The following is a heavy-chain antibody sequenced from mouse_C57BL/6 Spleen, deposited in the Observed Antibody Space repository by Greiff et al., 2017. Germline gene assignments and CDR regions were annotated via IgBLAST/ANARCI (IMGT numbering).Heavy chain of an antibody. D-gene: IGHD2-3*01. Sequence: VQLQQSGPELVKPGASVKISCTASGYSFTGYYMNWVKQSPEKSLEWIGEINPSTGGTTYNQKFKAKATLTVDKSSSTAYMQLKSLTSEDSAVYYCARRGWSYYAMDYWGQGTSVTVSS. CDR3: ARRGWSYYAMDY. CDR1: GYSFTGYY. V-gene: IGHV1-42*01. CDR2: INPSTGGT. J-gene: IGHJ4*01.